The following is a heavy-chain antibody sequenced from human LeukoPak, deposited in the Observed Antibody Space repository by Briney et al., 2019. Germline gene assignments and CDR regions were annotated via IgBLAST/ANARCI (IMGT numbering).Heavy chain of an antibody. V-gene: IGHV3-15*01. Sequence: PGGSLRLSCAASGFTLSDAWMNWVRQAPSKGLEWVGLIKSKTNGETRDYAAPVKGRFTISRDDSDNTLYLQMNSLRAEDTAVYYCARDAYYYDSSGYPRGLDYWGQGTLVTVSS. D-gene: IGHD3-22*01. J-gene: IGHJ4*02. CDR1: GFTLSDAW. CDR2: IKSKTNGETR. CDR3: ARDAYYYDSSGYPRGLDY.